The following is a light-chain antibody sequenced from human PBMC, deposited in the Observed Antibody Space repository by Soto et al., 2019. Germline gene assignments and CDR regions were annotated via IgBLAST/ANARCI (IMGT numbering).Light chain of an antibody. CDR1: QSISSW. CDR3: QQYNSYPWT. J-gene: IGKJ1*01. CDR2: KAS. V-gene: IGKV1-5*03. Sequence: DIQMTQSPSTLSASVGDRVTITCRASQSISSWLARYQQKPGKAPKLLIYKASSLESGLSSRFSGSGSGTEFTLTSSSLQPDDFATYYCQQYNSYPWTFGQGTKVEIK.